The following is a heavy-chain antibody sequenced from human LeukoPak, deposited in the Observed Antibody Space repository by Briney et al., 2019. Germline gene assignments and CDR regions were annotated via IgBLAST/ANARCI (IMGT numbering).Heavy chain of an antibody. V-gene: IGHV3-23*01. CDR3: AKDRSSNRYDWFDP. CDR1: GFTFSSNA. CDR2: ISGSGADT. D-gene: IGHD6-13*01. Sequence: GGSLRLSCAASGFTFSSNAVGWVRQAPGKGLEGVSTISGSGADTYYADSVRGRFTISRDNSKNTLYLQMNSLRAEDTAIYYCAKDRSSNRYDWFDPWGQGTLVTVSS. J-gene: IGHJ5*02.